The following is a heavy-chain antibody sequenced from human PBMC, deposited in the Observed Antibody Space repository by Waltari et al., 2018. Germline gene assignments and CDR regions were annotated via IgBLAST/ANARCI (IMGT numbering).Heavy chain of an antibody. J-gene: IGHJ4*02. CDR2: IYYSGST. D-gene: IGHD3-10*01. V-gene: IGHV4-59*01. CDR3: ARDGEGGSWY. CDR1: GGSISSYY. Sequence: QVQLQASGPGLVKPSETLSLTCTVSGGSISSYYWSWIRQPPGKGLEWIGYIYYSGSTNYNPSLKSRVTISVDTSKNQFALKLSSLRSEDTAVYYCARDGEGGSWYWGQGTLVTVSS.